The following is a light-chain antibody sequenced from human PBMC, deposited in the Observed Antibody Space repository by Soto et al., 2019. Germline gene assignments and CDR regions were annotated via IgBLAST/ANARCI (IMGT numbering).Light chain of an antibody. CDR2: GAS. CDR1: QGVSSY. V-gene: IGKV3-15*01. CDR3: QQYNNCPPT. Sequence: DILMTQSPSTLSVSAGERATITCRASQGVSSYLGWYQQKPGQAPRLLIYGASTRATGVPSRFSGSGSGTEFTLTINSLQSEDFATYYCQQYNNCPPTFGGGTKVEIK. J-gene: IGKJ4*01.